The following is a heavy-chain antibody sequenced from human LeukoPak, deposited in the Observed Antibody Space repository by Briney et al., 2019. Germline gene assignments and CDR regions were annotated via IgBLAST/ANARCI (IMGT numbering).Heavy chain of an antibody. CDR1: GFTFSSYG. CDR2: ISGSGGST. D-gene: IGHD3-9*01. Sequence: GGTLRLSCAASGFTFSSYGMSWVRQAPGKGLEWVSAISGSGGSTYYADSVKGRFTISGDNSKNTLYLQMNSLRAEDTAVYYCAKDFYDILTGLVGYWGQGTLVTVSS. CDR3: AKDFYDILTGLVGY. J-gene: IGHJ4*02. V-gene: IGHV3-23*01.